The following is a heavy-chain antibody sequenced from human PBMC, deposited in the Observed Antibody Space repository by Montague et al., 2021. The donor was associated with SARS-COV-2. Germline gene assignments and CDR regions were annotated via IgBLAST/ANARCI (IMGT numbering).Heavy chain of an antibody. D-gene: IGHD6-13*01. Sequence: SLRLSCAASGFTFDYYAMHWVRQAPGKGLEWASGISWNSDSIDYADSVKGRFTISRDNAKNSLYLQMNSLRAEDTAFYYCARGETGYRTSWPDYWGQGTLVTVSS. V-gene: IGHV3-9*01. CDR1: GFTFDYYA. CDR2: ISWNSDSI. CDR3: ARGETGYRTSWPDY. J-gene: IGHJ4*02.